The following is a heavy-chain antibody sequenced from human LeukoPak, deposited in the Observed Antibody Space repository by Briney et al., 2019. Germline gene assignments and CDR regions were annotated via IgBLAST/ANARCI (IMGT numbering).Heavy chain of an antibody. Sequence: SETLSLTCAVYGGSFSGYYWSWIRQPPGKGLEWIGEINHSGSTNYNPSLKSRVTISVDTSRNQFSLKLSSVTAADTAVYYCARKYCSSISCPFDYWGQGTLVTVSS. J-gene: IGHJ4*02. V-gene: IGHV4-34*01. D-gene: IGHD2-2*01. CDR3: ARKYCSSISCPFDY. CDR2: INHSGST. CDR1: GGSFSGYY.